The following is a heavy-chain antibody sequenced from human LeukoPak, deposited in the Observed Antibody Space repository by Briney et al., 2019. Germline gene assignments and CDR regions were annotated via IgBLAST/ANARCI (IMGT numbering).Heavy chain of an antibody. CDR2: TSGSGDSA. CDR3: AKRATAGGFDS. CDR1: GFSFSSYA. Sequence: HPGGSLRLSCEATGFSFSSYAMSWVRQAPGEGLEWVSATSGSGDSADYADAVKGRFTISRDNSKSTLYLLMTSLRVDDTALYYCAKRATAGGFDSWGQGTLVTVSS. V-gene: IGHV3-23*01. D-gene: IGHD6-13*01. J-gene: IGHJ4*02.